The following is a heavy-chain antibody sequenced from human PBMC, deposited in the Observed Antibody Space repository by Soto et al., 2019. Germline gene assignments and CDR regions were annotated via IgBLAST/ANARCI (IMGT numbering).Heavy chain of an antibody. V-gene: IGHV6-1*01. CDR3: ARAKSYSSSWYLHWYFDL. CDR1: GDSVSSNSAA. J-gene: IGHJ2*01. D-gene: IGHD6-13*01. Sequence: SQTLSITCAISGDSVSSNSAAWNWIRQSPSRGLEWLGRTYYRSKWYNDYAVSVKSRITINPDTSKNQFSLQLNSVTPEDTAVYYCARAKSYSSSWYLHWYFDLWGRGTLITVSS. CDR2: TYYRSKWYN.